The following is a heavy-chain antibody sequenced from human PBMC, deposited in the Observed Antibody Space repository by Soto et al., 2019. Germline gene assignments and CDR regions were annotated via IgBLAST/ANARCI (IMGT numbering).Heavy chain of an antibody. CDR3: ARDQAVWNDPDAFDI. CDR2: ISSSSSYI. D-gene: IGHD1-1*01. CDR1: VFTFSSYS. V-gene: IGHV3-21*01. Sequence: PGGSLRLSCAASVFTFSSYSMNWVRQAPGKGLEWVSSISSSSSYIYYADSVKGRFTISRDNAKNSLYLQMNSLRAEDTAVYYCARDQAVWNDPDAFDIWGQGTMVT. J-gene: IGHJ3*02.